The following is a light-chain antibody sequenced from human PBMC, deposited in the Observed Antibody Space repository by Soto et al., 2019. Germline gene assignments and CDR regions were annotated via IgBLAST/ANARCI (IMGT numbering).Light chain of an antibody. CDR2: EVF. CDR1: SSDVGAYNS. V-gene: IGLV2-8*01. CDR3: SSYSGSDNFVV. J-gene: IGLJ3*02. Sequence: QSALTQPASVSGSPGQSITISCTGTSSDVGAYNSVAWYQHNPGKAPKLLIYEVFQRPSGVPDRFSGSKSGDTASLTVSGLQAEDEADYFCSSYSGSDNFVVFGGGTKLTVL.